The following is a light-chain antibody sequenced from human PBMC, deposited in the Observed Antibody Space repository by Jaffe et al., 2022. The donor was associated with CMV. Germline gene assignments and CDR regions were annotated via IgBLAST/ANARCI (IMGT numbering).Light chain of an antibody. CDR3: QQYGSSPGT. Sequence: EIVLTQSPGTLSLSPGERATLSCRASQSVSSSNLAWYQQKPGQAPRLLIYGASSRATGIPDRFSGSGSGTDFTLTISRLGPEDFAVYYCQQYGSSPGTFGQGTKVEIK. J-gene: IGKJ1*01. CDR1: QSVSSSN. V-gene: IGKV3-20*01. CDR2: GAS.